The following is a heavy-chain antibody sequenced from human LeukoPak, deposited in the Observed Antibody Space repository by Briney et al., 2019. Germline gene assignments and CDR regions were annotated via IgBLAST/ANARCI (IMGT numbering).Heavy chain of an antibody. J-gene: IGHJ4*02. CDR2: IYHSGST. CDR1: GGSISSSNW. D-gene: IGHD6-19*01. V-gene: IGHV4-4*02. Sequence: SETLSLTCAVSGGSISSSNWWRWVRQPPGKGLEWIGEIYHSGSTNYNPSLKSRVTISVDKSKNQFSLKLSSVTAADTAVYYCAKSSRSSGWYLGIDYWGQGTLVTVSS. CDR3: AKSSRSSGWYLGIDY.